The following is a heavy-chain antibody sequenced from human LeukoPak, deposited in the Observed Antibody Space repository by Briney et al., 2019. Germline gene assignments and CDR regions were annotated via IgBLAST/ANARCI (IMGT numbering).Heavy chain of an antibody. D-gene: IGHD1-26*01. CDR2: ISSSSSTI. J-gene: IGHJ4*02. CDR3: AREWALNYDY. V-gene: IGHV3-48*01. Sequence: GRSLRLSCAASGFTFSSYAMHWVRQAPGKGLEWVSYISSSSSTIYYADSVKGRFTISRDNAKNSLYLQMNSLRAEDTAVYYCAREWALNYDYWGQGTLVTVSS. CDR1: GFTFSSYA.